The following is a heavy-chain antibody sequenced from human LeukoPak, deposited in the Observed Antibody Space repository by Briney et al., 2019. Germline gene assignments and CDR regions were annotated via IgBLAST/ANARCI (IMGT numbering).Heavy chain of an antibody. CDR3: ARDQENYYDSSGSYYFDY. CDR1: GYTFTSYG. Sequence: ASVKVSCKASGYTFTSYGISCVRQAPGQGLEWMGWISAYNGNTNYAQKLQGRVTMTTDTSTSTAYMELRSLRSDDTAVYYCARDQENYYDSSGSYYFDYWGQGTLVTVSS. D-gene: IGHD3-22*01. V-gene: IGHV1-18*01. J-gene: IGHJ4*02. CDR2: ISAYNGNT.